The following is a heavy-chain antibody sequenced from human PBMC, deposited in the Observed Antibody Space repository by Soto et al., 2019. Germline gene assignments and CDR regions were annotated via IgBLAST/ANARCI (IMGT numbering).Heavy chain of an antibody. CDR3: ARDLPLHCRGDCNFDF. Sequence: QVQLVESGGGVVQSGGSLRLSCGGSGFIFSRYGMHWVRQAPGKGLEWVTGISYDGGERFYADSVKGRFTISRDNSKNRMDLQMSSLRPEDTAVYYCARDLPLHCRGDCNFDFWGQGTLVTVSS. J-gene: IGHJ4*02. CDR2: ISYDGGER. CDR1: GFIFSRYG. D-gene: IGHD2-21*02. V-gene: IGHV3-30*03.